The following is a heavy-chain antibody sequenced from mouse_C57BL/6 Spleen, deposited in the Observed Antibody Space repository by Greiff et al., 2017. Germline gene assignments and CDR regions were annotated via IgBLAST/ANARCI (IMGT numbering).Heavy chain of an antibody. CDR3: AATVPYDFGG. CDR2: INPSTGGT. J-gene: IGHJ2*01. V-gene: IGHV1-42*01. Sequence: EVQLQQSGPELVKPGASVKISCKASGYSFTGYYMNWVKQSPEKSLDWIGEINPSTGGTTYNQKFKAKATLTVDKSSSTAYMQLKSLTSEDSAVYYCAATVPYDFGGWGQGTTLTVAS. D-gene: IGHD1-1*01. CDR1: GYSFTGYY.